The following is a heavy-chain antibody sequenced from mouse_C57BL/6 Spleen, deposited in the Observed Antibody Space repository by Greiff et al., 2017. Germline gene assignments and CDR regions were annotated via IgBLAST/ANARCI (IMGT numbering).Heavy chain of an antibody. CDR2: ITPSNGGT. J-gene: IGHJ3*01. V-gene: IGHV1-53*01. D-gene: IGHD2-5*01. CDR1: GYTFTSYW. Sequence: QVQLQQPGTELVKPGASVKLSCKASGYTFTSYWMHWVKQRPGQGLEWIGNITPSNGGTNYNEKFKSKATLTVDKSSSTAYMQLSSLTSEDSAVYYCARDSNYLSWFAYWGQGTRVTVSA. CDR3: ARDSNYLSWFAY.